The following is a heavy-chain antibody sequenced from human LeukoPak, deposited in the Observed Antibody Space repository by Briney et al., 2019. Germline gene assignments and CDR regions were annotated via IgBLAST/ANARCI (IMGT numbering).Heavy chain of an antibody. CDR3: ARAVSGYIYGYGY. D-gene: IGHD5-18*01. J-gene: IGHJ4*02. CDR1: GLTFSSYN. V-gene: IGHV3-48*02. Sequence: PGGSLRLSCVASGLTFSSYNINWVRQAPGKGLEWVSYISSSSSTIHYADSVKGRFTISRDNAKNSLYLQMNSLRDEDTAVYYCARAVSGYIYGYGYWGQGTLVTVSS. CDR2: ISSSSSTI.